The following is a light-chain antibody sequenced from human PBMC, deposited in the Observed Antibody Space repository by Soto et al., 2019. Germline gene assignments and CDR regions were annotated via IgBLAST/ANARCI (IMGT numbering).Light chain of an antibody. CDR1: QSVPSN. J-gene: IGKJ3*01. CDR3: QRYNNWPLEFS. Sequence: EIVLTQSPATLSVSPGDKATLSCRASQSVPSNLAWYQHKPGQAPRLLIYDASTRATGIPARFSGSGSGADFTLTISSLQSEDFAVYYCQRYNNWPLEFSFGPGTRVDVK. V-gene: IGKV3-15*01. CDR2: DAS.